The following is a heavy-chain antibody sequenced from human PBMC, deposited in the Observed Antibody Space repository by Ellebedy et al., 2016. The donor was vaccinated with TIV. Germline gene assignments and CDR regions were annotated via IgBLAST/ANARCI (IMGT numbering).Heavy chain of an antibody. Sequence: PGGSLRLSCKASGYSFTNYWFAWVRQMPGKGLEWIGIIYPGDSNIRYSPSFPGQATISADKPISTAYLQWSSLKASDTAMYYCARLSTVTTVYFDYWGQGTLVTVSS. J-gene: IGHJ4*02. CDR1: GYSFTNYW. V-gene: IGHV5-51*04. CDR2: IYPGDSNI. D-gene: IGHD4-17*01. CDR3: ARLSTVTTVYFDY.